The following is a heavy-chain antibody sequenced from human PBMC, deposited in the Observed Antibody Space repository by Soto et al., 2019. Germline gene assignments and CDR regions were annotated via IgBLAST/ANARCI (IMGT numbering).Heavy chain of an antibody. CDR2: INIGSGNT. J-gene: IGHJ6*02. Sequence: QVQLVQSGAEEKKPGASVKVSCKASGYAFSSYAMHWVRQAPGQRLEWMGWINIGSGNTEYSQNFQDRITITRDTSASTVYMELSGLSSEDTAVYYCARDGGDCGYRLAYYYYIGMDVWGQGTAVTVSS. CDR1: GYAFSSYA. D-gene: IGHD2-21*02. CDR3: ARDGGDCGYRLAYYYYIGMDV. V-gene: IGHV1-3*05.